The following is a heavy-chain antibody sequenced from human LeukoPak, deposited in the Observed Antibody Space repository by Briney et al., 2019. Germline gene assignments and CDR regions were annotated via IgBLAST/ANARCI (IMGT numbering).Heavy chain of an antibody. CDR3: AREPIVVVITTYYYYGMDV. CDR1: GFTFSSYA. V-gene: IGHV3-30*04. CDR2: ISYDGRNK. J-gene: IGHJ6*02. D-gene: IGHD3-22*01. Sequence: GGSLRLSCAASGFTFSSYAMHWVRQAPGKGLGGVAVISYDGRNKYYADSVKGRFTISRDNSKNTLYLQMTSLRAEDTAVYYCAREPIVVVITTYYYYGMDVWGQGTTVTVSS.